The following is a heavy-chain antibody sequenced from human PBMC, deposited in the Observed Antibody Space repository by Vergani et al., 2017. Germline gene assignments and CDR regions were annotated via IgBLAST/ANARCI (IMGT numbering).Heavy chain of an antibody. Sequence: LEESGGGSVKPGGSLRLSCAASDFKFSDHYMSWIRQAPGKGLEWVSHISPGASTVSYTDSVTGRFTVSRDNDNNSLTLDMTTLRVEDTAVYYCARNPGKSTTRDYYAMDVWGQCTTVTVSS. CDR3: ARNPGKSTTRDYYAMDV. CDR1: DFKFSDHY. D-gene: IGHD4-23*01. CDR2: ISPGASTV. V-gene: IGHV3-11*04. J-gene: IGHJ6*02.